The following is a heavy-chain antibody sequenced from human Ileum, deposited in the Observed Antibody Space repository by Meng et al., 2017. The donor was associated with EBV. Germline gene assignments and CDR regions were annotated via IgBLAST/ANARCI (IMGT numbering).Heavy chain of an antibody. CDR1: GGSISSGDYY. J-gene: IGHJ4*02. Sequence: QVQLQESGPGLVKPSXXXXLTCTVSGGSISSGDYYWSWFRQPPGKGLEWIGYIYYSGSTYYNPYLKSRVTISVDTSKNQFSLKLSSVTAADTAVYYCARGPTTYFDYWGQGTLVTVSS. CDR3: ARGPTTYFDY. D-gene: IGHD4-17*01. CDR2: IYYSGST. V-gene: IGHV4-30-4*01.